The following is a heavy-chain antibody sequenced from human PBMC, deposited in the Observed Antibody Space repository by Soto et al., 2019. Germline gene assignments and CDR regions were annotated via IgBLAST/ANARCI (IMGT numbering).Heavy chain of an antibody. J-gene: IGHJ4*02. CDR3: AKNQERELPRVIDF. CDR2: MSGSSSTT. D-gene: IGHD1-7*01. V-gene: IGHV3-23*01. Sequence: GTLRLSCATSGLTFSNYAMSWVRQAPGGGLEWVSSMSGSSSTTYYADSVRGRFTISRDRSKNTLCLQMSSLRAEDTALYYCAKNQERELPRVIDFWGQGTLVTVSS. CDR1: GLTFSNYA.